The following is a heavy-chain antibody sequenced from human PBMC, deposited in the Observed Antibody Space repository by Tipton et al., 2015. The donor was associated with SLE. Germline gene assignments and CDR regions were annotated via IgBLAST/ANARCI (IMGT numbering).Heavy chain of an antibody. V-gene: IGHV4-59*11. CDR2: IYYSGST. CDR1: GGSISSHY. Sequence: TLSLTCTVSGGSISSHYWSWIRQPPGKGLEWIGYIYYSGSTNYNPSLKSRVTISVDTSKNQSSLKLSSVTAADTAVYYCAREGIAARALDYWGQGTLVTVSS. D-gene: IGHD6-6*01. J-gene: IGHJ4*02. CDR3: AREGIAARALDY.